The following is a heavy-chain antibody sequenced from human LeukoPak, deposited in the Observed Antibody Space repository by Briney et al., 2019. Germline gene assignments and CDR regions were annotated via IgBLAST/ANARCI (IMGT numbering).Heavy chain of an antibody. D-gene: IGHD5-18*01. CDR2: IIPIFGTA. J-gene: IGHJ4*02. V-gene: IGHV1-69*13. CDR3: ARVVGYSYGYIDY. Sequence: SVKVSCKASGGTFSSYAISWVRQAPGQGLEWMGGIIPIFGTANYAQKFQGRVTITADESTSTTYMELSSLRSEDTAVYYCARVVGYSYGYIDYWGQGTLVTVSS. CDR1: GGTFSSYA.